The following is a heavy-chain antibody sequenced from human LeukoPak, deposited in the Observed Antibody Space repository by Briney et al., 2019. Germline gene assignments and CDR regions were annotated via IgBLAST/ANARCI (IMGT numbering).Heavy chain of an antibody. Sequence: GGSLRLSCAASGFSISSYWMSWVRQAPGKGLEGVANIKEDGSEEYHVDSVKGRFTISRDNAKNSLYLEMNSLRAEDTAVYYCATPPRRSTSSNYWGQGTLVTVSS. CDR1: GFSISSYW. CDR3: ATPPRRSTSSNY. D-gene: IGHD2-2*01. CDR2: IKEDGSEE. V-gene: IGHV3-7*01. J-gene: IGHJ4*02.